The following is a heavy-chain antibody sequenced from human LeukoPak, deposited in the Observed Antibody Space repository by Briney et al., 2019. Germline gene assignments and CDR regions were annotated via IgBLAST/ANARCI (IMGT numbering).Heavy chain of an antibody. CDR2: IDGSGTNT. V-gene: IGHV3-23*01. CDR3: AKRSARPKPFDC. Sequence: GGSLRLSCAGSGFTFSTYGMSWVRQAPGKGLEWVSAIDGSGTNTLYADSVKGRFNISRDNFKNTAYLQMSSLIAADTAIYYCAKRSARPKPFDCWAQGTPVTVSS. CDR1: GFTFSTYG. D-gene: IGHD6-25*01. J-gene: IGHJ4*02.